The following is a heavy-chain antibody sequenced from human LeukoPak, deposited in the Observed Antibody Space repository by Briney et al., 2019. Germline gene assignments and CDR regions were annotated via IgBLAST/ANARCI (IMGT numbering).Heavy chain of an antibody. CDR2: IYYSGST. D-gene: IGHD3-22*01. J-gene: IGHJ4*02. Sequence: SETLSLTCTVSGGSISSSSYYWGWIRQPPGKGLEWIGSIYYSGSTYYNPSLKSRVTISVDTSKNQFSLKLSSVTAADTAVYYCARHLGVGVYYYDSSGYFAYWAQGTLVTVSS. CDR1: GGSISSSSYY. V-gene: IGHV4-39*01. CDR3: ARHLGVGVYYYDSSGYFAY.